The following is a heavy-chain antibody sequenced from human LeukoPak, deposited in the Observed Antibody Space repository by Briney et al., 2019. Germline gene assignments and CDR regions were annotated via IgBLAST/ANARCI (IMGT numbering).Heavy chain of an antibody. J-gene: IGHJ3*02. CDR2: INHSGST. V-gene: IGHV4-34*01. CDR3: ARHSVAEGRAFDI. CDR1: GESFNGYY. Sequence: PSETLSLTCAVYGESFNGYYWSWIRQPPGKGLEWIGEINHSGSTNYNPSLKSRVTISVDTSKNQFSLKLSSVTAADTAVYYCARHSVAEGRAFDIWGQGTMVTVSS. D-gene: IGHD5-12*01.